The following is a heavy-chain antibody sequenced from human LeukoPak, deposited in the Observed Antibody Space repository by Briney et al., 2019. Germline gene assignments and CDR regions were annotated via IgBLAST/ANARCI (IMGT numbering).Heavy chain of an antibody. D-gene: IGHD3-10*01. CDR2: IYYSGST. CDR3: ARGRLWFGELFLARSRAGRFDP. Sequence: SETLSLTCTVSGGSISSSNYYWGWIRQPPGKGLEWIGSIYYSGSTYYNPSLKSRVTISVDTSKNQFSLKLSSVTAADTAVYYCARGRLWFGELFLARSRAGRFDPWGQGTLVTVSS. CDR1: GGSISSSNYY. J-gene: IGHJ5*02. V-gene: IGHV4-39*07.